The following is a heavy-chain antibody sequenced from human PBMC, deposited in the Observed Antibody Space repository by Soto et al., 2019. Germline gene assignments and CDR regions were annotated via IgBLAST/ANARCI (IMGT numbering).Heavy chain of an antibody. CDR1: GGSISSGDYY. V-gene: IGHV4-30-4*01. CDR2: IYYSGST. CDR3: ARDRGDYVWGSYRAQFDY. J-gene: IGHJ4*02. Sequence: QVQLQESGPGLVKPSQTLSLTCTVSGGSISSGDYYWSWIRQPPGKGLEWLGYIYYSGSTYYNPSLKSRVTISVDTSNNQFSLKLSSVAAADTAVYYCARDRGDYVWGSYRAQFDYWGQGTMVTVSS. D-gene: IGHD3-16*02.